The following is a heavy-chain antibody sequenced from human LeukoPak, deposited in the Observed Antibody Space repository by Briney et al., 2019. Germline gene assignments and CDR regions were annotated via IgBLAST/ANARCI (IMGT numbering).Heavy chain of an antibody. V-gene: IGHV3-30*18. Sequence: GGSLRLSCAASGFTFRSYGMHWVRQAPGKGLERVAVISYDGSNKYYADSAKGRFTISRDNSKNTLYLQMNSLRAEDTAVYYCAKASLCSGGSCYIDYWGQGTLVTVSS. CDR3: AKASLCSGGSCYIDY. J-gene: IGHJ4*03. D-gene: IGHD2-15*01. CDR2: ISYDGSNK. CDR1: GFTFRSYG.